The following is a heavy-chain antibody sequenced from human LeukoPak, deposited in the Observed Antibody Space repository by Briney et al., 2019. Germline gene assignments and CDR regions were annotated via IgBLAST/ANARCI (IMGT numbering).Heavy chain of an antibody. CDR2: IYDSGST. CDR3: ARANFHSSSWYGWFDP. J-gene: IGHJ5*02. Sequence: SETLSLTCSVSGGSISSGGYYWSWIRQPPGKDLEWIGFIYDSGSTSYDSSLKSRVAISVDRSKNQFSLKLSSVTAADTAVYYCARANFHSSSWYGWFDPWGQGTLVTVSS. D-gene: IGHD6-13*01. V-gene: IGHV4-30-2*01. CDR1: GGSISSGGYY.